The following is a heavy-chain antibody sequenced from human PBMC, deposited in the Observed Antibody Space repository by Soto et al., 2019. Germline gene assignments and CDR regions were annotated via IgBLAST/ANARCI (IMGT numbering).Heavy chain of an antibody. CDR1: GGSISSSSYY. D-gene: IGHD3-22*01. V-gene: IGHV4-39*01. J-gene: IGHJ4*02. CDR3: ARQVVSYDVFDY. CDR2: IYYSGST. Sequence: PSETLSLTCTVSGGSISSSSYYWGWIRQPPGKGLEWIGSIYYSGSTYYNPSLKSRVTISVDTSKNQFSLKLSSVTAADTAVYYCARQVVSYDVFDYWGQGTLVTVSS.